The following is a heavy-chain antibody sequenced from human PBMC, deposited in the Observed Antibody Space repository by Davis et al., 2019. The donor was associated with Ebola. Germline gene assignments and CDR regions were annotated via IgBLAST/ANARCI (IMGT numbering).Heavy chain of an antibody. CDR2: INPDTDGT. Sequence: ASVKVSCKASGYTFTGYFMHWVRQAPGQGLEWIGRINPDTDGTNYAQKFQGRVTMTRDTSISTAYMELSRLRSDDTAVYYCARMGTRYNWNYGGMDVWGQGTTVTVSS. CDR1: GYTFTGYF. CDR3: ARMGTRYNWNYGGMDV. J-gene: IGHJ6*02. V-gene: IGHV1-2*02. D-gene: IGHD1-7*01.